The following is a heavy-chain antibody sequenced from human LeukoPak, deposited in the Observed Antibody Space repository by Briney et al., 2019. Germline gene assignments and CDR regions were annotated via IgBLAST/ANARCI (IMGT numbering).Heavy chain of an antibody. CDR3: ARGDSSGRVPGSYNWFDP. CDR1: GYTFTGYY. V-gene: IGHV1-2*04. J-gene: IGHJ5*02. Sequence: GASVKVSCNASGYTFTGYYMHWVRQAPGQGLEWMGWMNPNSGGTNYAQKFQGWVTMTRDTSISTAYMELSRLRSDDTAVYYCARGDSSGRVPGSYNWFDPWVQGTLVTVSS. D-gene: IGHD6-19*01. CDR2: MNPNSGGT.